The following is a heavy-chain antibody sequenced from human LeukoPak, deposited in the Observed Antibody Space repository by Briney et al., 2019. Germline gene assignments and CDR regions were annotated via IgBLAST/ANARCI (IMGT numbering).Heavy chain of an antibody. CDR2: IYYSGST. CDR3: ARLGASYGVYYYYYMDV. Sequence: PSETLSLTCTVSGGSISSGGYDWSWIRQHPGKGLEWIGYIYYSGSTYYNPSLKSRVTISVDTSKNQFSLKLSSVAAADTAVYYCARLGASYGVYYYYYMDVWGKGTTVTVSS. D-gene: IGHD5-18*01. V-gene: IGHV4-31*03. J-gene: IGHJ6*03. CDR1: GGSISSGGYD.